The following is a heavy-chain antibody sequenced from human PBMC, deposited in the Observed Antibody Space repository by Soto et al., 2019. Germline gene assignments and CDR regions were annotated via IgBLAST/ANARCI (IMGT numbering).Heavy chain of an antibody. CDR3: ARESLDYDCWSGSPYYYYGMDV. D-gene: IGHD3-3*01. J-gene: IGHJ6*02. Sequence: SETLSLTCTVSGGSISSGGYYWSWIRQHPGKGLEWIGYIYYSGSTYYNPSLKSRVTISVDTSKNQFSLKLSSVTAADTAVYYCARESLDYDCWSGSPYYYYGMDVWGQGTTVTVSS. CDR1: GGSISSGGYY. V-gene: IGHV4-31*03. CDR2: IYYSGST.